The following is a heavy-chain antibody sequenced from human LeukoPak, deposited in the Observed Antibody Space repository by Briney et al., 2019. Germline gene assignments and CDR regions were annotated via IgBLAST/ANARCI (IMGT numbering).Heavy chain of an antibody. D-gene: IGHD6-13*01. Sequence: ASVKVSCTASGYTFTSYDINWVRQATGQGLEWMGWMNPNSGNTGYAQKFQGRVTMTRNTSISTAYMELSSLRSEDTAAYYCARLSYSSSPGEVGYWGQGTLVTVSS. J-gene: IGHJ4*02. CDR1: GYTFTSYD. CDR2: MNPNSGNT. V-gene: IGHV1-8*01. CDR3: ARLSYSSSPGEVGY.